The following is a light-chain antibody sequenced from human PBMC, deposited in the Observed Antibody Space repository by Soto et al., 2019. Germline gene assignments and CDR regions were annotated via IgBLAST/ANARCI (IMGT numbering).Light chain of an antibody. CDR2: DVS. CDR3: CSYAGSSTLV. J-gene: IGLJ2*01. CDR1: SSDVGSYNL. V-gene: IGLV2-23*02. Sequence: HSALTQPASMSGSPGQSITVSCTGTSSDVGSYNLVSWYQQHPGRAPKLIIYDVSQRPSGVSNRFSGSKSGNTASLTISGLQADDEAEYYCCSYAGSSTLVFGGGTKLTVL.